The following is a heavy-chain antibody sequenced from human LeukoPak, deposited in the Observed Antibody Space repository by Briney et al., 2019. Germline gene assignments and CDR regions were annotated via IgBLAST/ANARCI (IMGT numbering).Heavy chain of an antibody. CDR3: SKDQRFQQGWFDP. Sequence: PGGSLRLSCAASGFTFSSYAMSWVRQAPGKGLEWVSDISGGGGSTYYADAVKGRFTISRDNTKNTLYLQMNSLRAEDTAVYYCSKDQRFQQGWFDPWGQGTLVTVSS. CDR1: GFTFSSYA. J-gene: IGHJ5*02. D-gene: IGHD3-3*01. CDR2: ISGGGGST. V-gene: IGHV3-23*01.